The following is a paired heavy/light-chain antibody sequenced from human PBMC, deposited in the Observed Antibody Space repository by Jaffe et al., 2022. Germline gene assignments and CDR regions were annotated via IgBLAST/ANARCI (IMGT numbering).Light chain of an antibody. CDR1: QSISTY. Sequence: DIQMTQSPSSLSASVGDRVTITCRTSQSISTYLNWYQQKPGKAPNLLMYATSNLQSGVPSRFSGSGSGTYFTLTISSLQSEDFATYYCQQSYTTPYTFGQGTKLEIK. CDR3: QQSYTTPYT. V-gene: IGKV1-39*01. J-gene: IGKJ2*01. CDR2: ATS.
Heavy chain of an antibody. CDR2: IYSGGST. D-gene: IGHD6-13*01. Sequence: EVQLVESGGGLVQPGGSLRLSCAASGFTVSSNYMNWVRQAPGKGLEWVSVIYSGGSTYYADSVKGRFTISRDNSKNTVYLQMSSLRSEDTAVYYCAAAGSSVAAASHWGQGTLVTVSA. V-gene: IGHV3-66*02. CDR1: GFTVSSNY. J-gene: IGHJ4*02. CDR3: AAAGSSVAAASH.